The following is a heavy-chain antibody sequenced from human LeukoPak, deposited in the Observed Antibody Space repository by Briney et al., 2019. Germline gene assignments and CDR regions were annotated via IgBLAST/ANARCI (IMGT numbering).Heavy chain of an antibody. CDR3: ARDLLQPKRTTDY. J-gene: IGHJ4*02. Sequence: GGSLRPSCAASGFTVSDNYMSWVRQAPGKGLEWVSVIYSGGSTYYADSVKGRFTISRDNSKNTLYLQMNSLRAEDTAVYYCARDLLQPKRTTDYWGQGTLVTVSS. CDR1: GFTVSDNY. CDR2: IYSGGST. V-gene: IGHV3-53*01. D-gene: IGHD5-18*01.